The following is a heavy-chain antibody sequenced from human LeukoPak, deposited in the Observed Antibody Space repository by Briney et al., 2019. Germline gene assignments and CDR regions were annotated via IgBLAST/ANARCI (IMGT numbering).Heavy chain of an antibody. CDR1: GYTFTGYY. Sequence: ASVKVSCKASGYTFTGYYMHWVRQAPGQGLEWMGWINPNSGGTNYAQKFQGRVTITADKSTSTAYMELSSLRSEDMAVYYCAREKIGRFLEWLSPNGMDVWGQGTTVTVSS. J-gene: IGHJ6*02. D-gene: IGHD3-3*01. V-gene: IGHV1-2*02. CDR2: INPNSGGT. CDR3: AREKIGRFLEWLSPNGMDV.